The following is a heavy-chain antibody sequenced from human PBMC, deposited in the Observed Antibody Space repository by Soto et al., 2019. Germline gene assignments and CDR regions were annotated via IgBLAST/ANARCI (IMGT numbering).Heavy chain of an antibody. CDR3: AKDRYTYGSGSYSDGMDV. V-gene: IGHV3-30*18. Sequence: GGSLRLSCAASGFTFSSYGMHWVRQAPGKGLEWVAVISYDGSNKYYADSVKGRFTISRDNSKNTLYLQMNSLRAEDTAVYYCAKDRYTYGSGSYSDGMDVWGQGTTVTVSS. J-gene: IGHJ6*02. CDR1: GFTFSSYG. CDR2: ISYDGSNK. D-gene: IGHD3-10*01.